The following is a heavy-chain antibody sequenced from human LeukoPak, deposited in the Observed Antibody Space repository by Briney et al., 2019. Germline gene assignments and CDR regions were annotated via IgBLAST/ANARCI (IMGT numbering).Heavy chain of an antibody. CDR3: ARPPTTRDAFDI. J-gene: IGHJ3*02. D-gene: IGHD4-17*01. CDR2: IYPGDSDT. CDR1: GYSFSSNW. Sequence: GESLKISRKGSGYSFSSNWIGWVRQMPGKGLEWMGIIYPGDSDTRYSPSFQGQVTISADKSISTAYLQWSSLKASDTAMYYCARPPTTRDAFDIWGQGTMVTVSS. V-gene: IGHV5-51*01.